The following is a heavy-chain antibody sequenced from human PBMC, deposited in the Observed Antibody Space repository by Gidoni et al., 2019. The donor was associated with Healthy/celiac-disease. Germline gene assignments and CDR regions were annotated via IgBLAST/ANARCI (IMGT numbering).Heavy chain of an antibody. Sequence: EVQLVESGGGLVQPGRSLRLSYTTSGFMFGDYAMSWFRQAPGKGLEWVGFIRSKAYGGTTAYAASVKGRFTISRDDSKSIAYLQMNSLKTEDTAVYYCTRWGRGSSWPDYWGQGTLVTVSS. V-gene: IGHV3-49*03. CDR3: TRWGRGSSWPDY. D-gene: IGHD6-13*01. CDR2: IRSKAYGGTT. J-gene: IGHJ4*02. CDR1: GFMFGDYA.